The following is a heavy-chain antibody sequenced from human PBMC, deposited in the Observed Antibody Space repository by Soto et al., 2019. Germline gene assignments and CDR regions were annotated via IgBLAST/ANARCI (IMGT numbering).Heavy chain of an antibody. J-gene: IGHJ4*02. V-gene: IGHV1-3*01. D-gene: IGHD6-19*01. Sequence: GASVKVSCKASGYTFTSYAMHWVRQAPGQRLEWMGWINAGNGNTKYSQKFQGRVTITRDTSASTAYMELSSLRSEDTAVYYCAREDLWRQWLVLDYWGQGTLVTVSS. CDR1: GYTFTSYA. CDR2: INAGNGNT. CDR3: AREDLWRQWLVLDY.